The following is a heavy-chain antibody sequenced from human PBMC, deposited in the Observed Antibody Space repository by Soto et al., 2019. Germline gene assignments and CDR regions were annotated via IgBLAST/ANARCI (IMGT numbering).Heavy chain of an antibody. V-gene: IGHV5-10-1*01. J-gene: IGHJ5*02. CDR1: GYSFSSYW. D-gene: IGHD2-21*02. CDR3: ARQYGDYNGWIDP. Sequence: GESLKISCKGSGYSFSSYWISWVRQMPGKGLEWMGRTDPSDSYSNYNPSFQGHVTMSADKSISTAYLQWSSLKASDTAMYYCARQYGDYNGWIDPWGQGTLVTVSS. CDR2: TDPSDSYS.